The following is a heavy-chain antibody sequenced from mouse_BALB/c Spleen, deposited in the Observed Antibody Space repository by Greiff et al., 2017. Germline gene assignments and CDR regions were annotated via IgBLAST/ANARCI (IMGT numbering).Heavy chain of an antibody. Sequence: QVQLQQPGAELVKPGASVKLSCKASGYTFTSYWMHWVKQRPGQGLEWIGEINPSNGHTNYNEKFKSKAILTVDKSSSTAYMQLSSQTSEDSAVYYCERVDYGSSYGAYWGQGTLVTVSA. J-gene: IGHJ3*01. D-gene: IGHD1-1*01. CDR3: ERVDYGSSYGAY. CDR2: INPSNGHT. CDR1: GYTFTSYW. V-gene: IGHV1S81*02.